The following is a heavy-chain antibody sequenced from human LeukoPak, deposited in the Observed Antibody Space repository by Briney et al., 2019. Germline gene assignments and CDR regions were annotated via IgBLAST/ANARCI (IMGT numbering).Heavy chain of an antibody. V-gene: IGHV3-21*01. D-gene: IGHD3-22*01. CDR1: GFTFSSYS. CDR3: VGSGYYFGYFDY. Sequence: GGSLRLSCAASGFTFSSYSMNWVRQAPGKGLEWVSSISSSSSYIYYADSVKGRFTNSRDNAKNSLYLQMNSLRAEDTAVYYCVGSGYYFGYFDYWGQGTLVTVSS. J-gene: IGHJ4*02. CDR2: ISSSSSYI.